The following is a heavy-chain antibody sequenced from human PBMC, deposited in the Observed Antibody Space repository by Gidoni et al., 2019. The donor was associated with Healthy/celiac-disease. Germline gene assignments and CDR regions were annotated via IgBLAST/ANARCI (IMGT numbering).Heavy chain of an antibody. Sequence: EVQLVESGGGLVPPAGSLRLSSAASGFTFSRYAMSWVGQAPGQGLEWVAAISGSGGGTYYADSVKGRFTISRDNSKNTLYLQMNSLRAEDTAVYYCAKGTYYYDSSGESYYYYGMDVWGQGTTVTVSS. CDR3: AKGTYYYDSSGESYYYYGMDV. CDR1: GFTFSRYA. V-gene: IGHV3-23*04. CDR2: ISGSGGGT. D-gene: IGHD3-22*01. J-gene: IGHJ6*02.